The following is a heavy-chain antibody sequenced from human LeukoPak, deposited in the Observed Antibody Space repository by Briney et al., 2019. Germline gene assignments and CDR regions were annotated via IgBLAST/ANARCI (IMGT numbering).Heavy chain of an antibody. V-gene: IGHV3-7*01. Sequence: GGSLRLSCAASGFTFSSYWMSWVRQTPEKGLEFVANINQDGSVRNYVDSVKGRFTISGDNAEKSLHLQMNSLRADDTAVYYCARDPGSSAFDSWGQGILVTVSS. J-gene: IGHJ4*02. CDR3: ARDPGSSAFDS. D-gene: IGHD5/OR15-5a*01. CDR1: GFTFSSYW. CDR2: INQDGSVR.